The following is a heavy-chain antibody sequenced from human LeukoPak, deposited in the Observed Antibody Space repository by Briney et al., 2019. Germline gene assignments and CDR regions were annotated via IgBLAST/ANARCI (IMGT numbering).Heavy chain of an antibody. CDR3: ARHPAVGRYYDSSGSIDY. V-gene: IGHV4-59*08. CDR1: GGSISSYY. J-gene: IGHJ4*02. Sequence: SETLSLTCTVSGGSISSYYCSWIRQPPGKGLEWIGYIYYSGSTNYNPSLKSRVTISVDTSKNQFSLKLSSVTAADTAVYYCARHPAVGRYYDSSGSIDYWGQGTLVTVSS. CDR2: IYYSGST. D-gene: IGHD3-22*01.